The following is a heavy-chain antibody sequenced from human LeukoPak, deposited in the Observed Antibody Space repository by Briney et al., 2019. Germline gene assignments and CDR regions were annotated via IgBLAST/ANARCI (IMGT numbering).Heavy chain of an antibody. V-gene: IGHV3-30*18. CDR2: ISYDGSNK. J-gene: IGHJ4*02. CDR3: AKGKATVTTLFGDY. D-gene: IGHD4-17*01. CDR1: GFTFSSYG. Sequence: GGSLRLSCAASGFTFSSYGMHWVRQAPGKGLEWVAVISYDGSNKYYADSVKGRFTISRDNSKNTLYLQMNSLRAEDTAVYYCAKGKATVTTLFGDYWGQGTLVTVSS.